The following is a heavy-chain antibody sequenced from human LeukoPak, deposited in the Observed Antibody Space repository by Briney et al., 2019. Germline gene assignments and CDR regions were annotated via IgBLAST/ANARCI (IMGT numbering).Heavy chain of an antibody. V-gene: IGHV4-34*01. Sequence: SETLSLTCAVYGGSFSGYYWSWIRQPPGKGLEWIGEINHSGSTNYNPSLKSRVTISVDTSKNQFSLKLSSVTAADAAVYYCAGQAAAGPYYFDYWGQGTLVTVSS. CDR1: GGSFSGYY. D-gene: IGHD6-13*01. J-gene: IGHJ4*02. CDR2: INHSGST. CDR3: AGQAAAGPYYFDY.